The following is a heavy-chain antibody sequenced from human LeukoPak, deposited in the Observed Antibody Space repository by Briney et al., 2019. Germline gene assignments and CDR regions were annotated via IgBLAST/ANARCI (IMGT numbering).Heavy chain of an antibody. J-gene: IGHJ4*02. V-gene: IGHV3-30*04. CDR1: GFTFSSYA. Sequence: GGSLRLSCAASGFTFSSYAMHWVRQAPGKGLEWVAVISYDGSNKYYADSVKGRFTISRDNSKNTLYLQMNSLRAEDTAVYYCAREPSNVVVAATRFDYWGQGTLVTVSS. CDR2: ISYDGSNK. D-gene: IGHD2-15*01. CDR3: AREPSNVVVAATRFDY.